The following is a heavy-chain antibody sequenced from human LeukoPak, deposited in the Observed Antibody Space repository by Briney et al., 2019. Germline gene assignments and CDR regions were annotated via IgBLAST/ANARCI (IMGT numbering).Heavy chain of an antibody. V-gene: IGHV1-46*01. J-gene: IGHJ4*02. CDR2: FNPSGSST. D-gene: IGHD1-26*01. Sequence: GSWVKVSCKASGGTFSSYAISWVRQAPGQGLEWMGIFNPSGSSTTYAQKFQGRVTMTRDTSTSIVYMELSSLGSEDTAVYYCARAGENYYDFYYWGQGTLVTVSS. CDR1: GGTFSSYA. CDR3: ARAGENYYDFYY.